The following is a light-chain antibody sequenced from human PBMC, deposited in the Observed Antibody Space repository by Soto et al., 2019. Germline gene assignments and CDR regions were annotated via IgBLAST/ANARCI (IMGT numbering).Light chain of an antibody. Sequence: DIQMTKSPSSLSASVGDRVTITCRASQSISSYLNWYQQKPGKAPKLLIYAASSLQSGGPSRFSGSGSGTDFTLTISSLQPEDFAAHYCQQSYSTPRTFGQGTKVEIK. CDR2: AAS. V-gene: IGKV1-39*01. CDR1: QSISSY. J-gene: IGKJ1*01. CDR3: QQSYSTPRT.